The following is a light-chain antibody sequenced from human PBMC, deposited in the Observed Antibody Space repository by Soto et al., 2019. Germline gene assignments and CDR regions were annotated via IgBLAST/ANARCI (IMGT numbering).Light chain of an antibody. CDR1: QSVSSSY. V-gene: IGKV3-20*01. CDR2: GAS. CDR3: QQYGSSYWT. Sequence: EIVLTQSPGTLSMSPGEIATLSCRASQSVSSSYLAWYQQKPGQAPRLLIYGASSRATGNPDMFSGSRSGTDFTLTISRLEPEDFGLYYCQQYGSSYWTFGQGTKVEIK. J-gene: IGKJ1*01.